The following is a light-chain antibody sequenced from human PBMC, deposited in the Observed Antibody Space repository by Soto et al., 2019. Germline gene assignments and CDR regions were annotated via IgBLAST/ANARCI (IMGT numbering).Light chain of an antibody. Sequence: DIQMTQSPSSLSASVGDRITITCQASQDISKYLNWYQHKPGKAPKLLIYDASNFETGVPSRFSGHGSGTEFTFTISSLQPEDIATYYCQQYDNLPLTFGGGTKVDIK. J-gene: IGKJ4*01. CDR2: DAS. CDR1: QDISKY. V-gene: IGKV1-33*01. CDR3: QQYDNLPLT.